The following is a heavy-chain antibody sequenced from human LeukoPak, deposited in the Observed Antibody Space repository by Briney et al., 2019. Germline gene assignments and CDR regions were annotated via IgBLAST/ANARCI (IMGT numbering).Heavy chain of an antibody. CDR2: INWNGGST. D-gene: IGHD3-10*01. CDR1: GFTFSSYG. CDR3: ARRSGSYDLDY. J-gene: IGHJ4*02. Sequence: GGSLRLSCAASGFTFSSYGMSWVRQAPGKGLEWVSGINWNGGSTGYADSVKGRFTISRDNAKNSLYLQMNSLRAEDTALYYCARRSGSYDLDYWGQGTLVTVSS. V-gene: IGHV3-20*04.